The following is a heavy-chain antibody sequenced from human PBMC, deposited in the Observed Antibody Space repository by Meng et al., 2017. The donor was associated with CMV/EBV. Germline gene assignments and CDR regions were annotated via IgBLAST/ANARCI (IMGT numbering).Heavy chain of an antibody. CDR3: ARGTNKGWELLYYFDY. Sequence: LSLTCAASGFTFSDYYMSWIRQAPGKGLEWVSYISSSGSTIYYADSVKGRFTISRDNAKNSLYLQMNSLRAEDTAVYYCARGTNKGWELLYYFDYWGQGTLVTVSS. D-gene: IGHD1-26*01. J-gene: IGHJ4*02. CDR2: ISSSGSTI. CDR1: GFTFSDYY. V-gene: IGHV3-11*04.